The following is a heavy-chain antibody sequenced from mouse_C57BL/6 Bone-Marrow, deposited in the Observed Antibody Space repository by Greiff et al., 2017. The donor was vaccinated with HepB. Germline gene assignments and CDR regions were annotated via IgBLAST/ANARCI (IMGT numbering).Heavy chain of an antibody. CDR1: GYTFTDYY. CDR2: INPYNGGT. V-gene: IGHV1-19*01. Sequence: VQLKESGPVLVKPGASVKMSCKASGYTFTDYYMNWVKQSHGKSLEWIGVINPYNGGTSYNQKFKGKATLTVDKSSSTAYMELNSLTSEDSAVYYCARSYYRGAMDYWGQGTSVTVSS. J-gene: IGHJ4*01. CDR3: ARSYYRGAMDY. D-gene: IGHD1-1*01.